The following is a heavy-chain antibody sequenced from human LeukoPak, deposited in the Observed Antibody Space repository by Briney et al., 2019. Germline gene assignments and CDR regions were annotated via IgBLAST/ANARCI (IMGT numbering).Heavy chain of an antibody. CDR1: GYTFTDYY. Sequence: EAAVKVSCKTSGYTFTDYYMHWVGQAPGQGLEWMGRINPNSGGTNYAQKFQGRVTMTRDTSISTAYMDLSRLRSDDTAVYYCARVGPPDASGMDVWGQGTTVTVSS. D-gene: IGHD2-2*01. J-gene: IGHJ6*02. CDR3: ARVGPPDASGMDV. V-gene: IGHV1-2*06. CDR2: INPNSGGT.